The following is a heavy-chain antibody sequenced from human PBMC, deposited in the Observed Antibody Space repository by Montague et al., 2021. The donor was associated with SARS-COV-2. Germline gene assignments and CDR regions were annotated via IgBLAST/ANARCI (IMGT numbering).Heavy chain of an antibody. CDR2: INHSGST. V-gene: IGHV4-34*01. D-gene: IGHD6-19*01. CDR3: ARGSRQWLVRAPHYYYFDY. J-gene: IGHJ4*02. CDR1: GGSFSGYY. Sequence: SETLSLTCAVYGGSFSGYYWSWIRQPLGKGLEWIGEINHSGSTNYNPSLKSRVTISVDTSKNQFSLKLSSVTAADTAVYYCARGSRQWLVRAPHYYYFDYWGQGTLVTASS.